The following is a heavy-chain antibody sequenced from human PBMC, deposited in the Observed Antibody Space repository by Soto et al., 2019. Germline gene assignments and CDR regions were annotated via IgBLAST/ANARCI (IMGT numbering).Heavy chain of an antibody. D-gene: IGHD3-3*01. J-gene: IGHJ6*04. CDR1: GFSYTSYW. Sequence: GESLKISCMGSGFSYTSYWITWVRQMPGKGLEWMGRIDHGGSETKYSPSFEGHVTISADTSISTAYLQWRSLKASDTATYYCTRRRVLRFLQWRPYGLDVWGKGTTVTVSS. V-gene: IGHV5-10-1*01. CDR3: TRRRVLRFLQWRPYGLDV. CDR2: IDHGGSET.